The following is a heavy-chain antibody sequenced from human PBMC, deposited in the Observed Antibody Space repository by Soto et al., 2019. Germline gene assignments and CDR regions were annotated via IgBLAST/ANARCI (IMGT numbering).Heavy chain of an antibody. V-gene: IGHV1-69*13. CDR2: IIPIFGTA. Sequence: ASVKVSCKASGGTFSSYAISWVRQAPGQGLEWMGGIIPIFGTANYAQKFQGRVTITADESTSTAYMGLSSLRSEDTAVYYCASFKSIFGAKRGNAFDIWGQGTMVTVSS. CDR3: ASFKSIFGAKRGNAFDI. D-gene: IGHD3-3*01. J-gene: IGHJ3*02. CDR1: GGTFSSYA.